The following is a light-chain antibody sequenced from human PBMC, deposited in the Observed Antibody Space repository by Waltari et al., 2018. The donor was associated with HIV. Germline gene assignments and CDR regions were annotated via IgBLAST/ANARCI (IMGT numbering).Light chain of an antibody. CDR2: EVS. J-gene: IGLJ1*01. CDR3: SSYTGTSTLYV. Sequence: QSALTQPASVSGSPGQSITISCTGTNSDLGAYNYVSWYQQHPGKAPKLQIYEVSNRPSGVSNRFSRSKSGTTASLTISGLQAEDEADYYCSSYTGTSTLYVFGPGTKVTVL. V-gene: IGLV2-14*01. CDR1: NSDLGAYNY.